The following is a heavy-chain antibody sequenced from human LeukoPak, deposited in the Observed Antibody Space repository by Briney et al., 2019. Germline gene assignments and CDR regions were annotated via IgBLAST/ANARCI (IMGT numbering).Heavy chain of an antibody. D-gene: IGHD5-12*01. CDR2: INAGNGNT. V-gene: IGHV1-3*01. CDR3: ARDNWLGY. Sequence: ASVKVSCKVSGYTLTELSMHWVRQAPGQRLEWMGWINAGNGNTKYSQKFQGRVTITRDTSASTAYMELSSLRSEDTAVYYCARDNWLGYWGQGTLVTVSS. CDR1: GYTLTELS. J-gene: IGHJ4*02.